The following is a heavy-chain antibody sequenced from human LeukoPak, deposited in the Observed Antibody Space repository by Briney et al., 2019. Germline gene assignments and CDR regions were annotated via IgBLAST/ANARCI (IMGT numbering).Heavy chain of an antibody. V-gene: IGHV4-39*07. CDR2: IYYRGSN. CDR1: GGSISGTAYY. Sequence: SETLSLTCAVSGGSISGTAYYGGWRRQPGGRGVGWVGSIYYRGSNYYNPSLKSRLTISVDTSKNQFSLKLSSVPAADTAVYYCARASTIFGHFDYWRRGTLVTVSS. J-gene: IGHJ4*02. D-gene: IGHD3-3*01. CDR3: ARASTIFGHFDY.